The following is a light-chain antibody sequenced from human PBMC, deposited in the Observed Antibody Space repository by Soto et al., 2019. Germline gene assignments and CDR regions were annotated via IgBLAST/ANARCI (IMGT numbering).Light chain of an antibody. J-gene: IGKJ4*01. CDR3: QRYKSFSLT. CDR2: ATS. Sequence: ENVLTQSPGTLSLSPGERATLSCRASQSVSRTYLAWYQQKPVQAPRLLIYATSSRATGIPDRFSGSGSGTDFTLTISSLQPDDFATYYCQRYKSFSLTFGGGTKVDIK. V-gene: IGKV3-20*01. CDR1: QSVSRTY.